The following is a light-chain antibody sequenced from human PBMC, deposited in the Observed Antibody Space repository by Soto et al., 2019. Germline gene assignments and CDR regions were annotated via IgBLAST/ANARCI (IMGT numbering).Light chain of an antibody. CDR2: DAS. CDR3: QQYHTYST. CDR1: QSISSW. V-gene: IGKV1-5*01. Sequence: DIPMTQSPSTLSASVGDRVTITCRASQSISSWLAWYQQKPGKAPKLLIYDASSLESGVPSRFSGSGSGTEFTLTISSLQPDDFATYYCQQYHTYSTFGGGTKVEIK. J-gene: IGKJ4*01.